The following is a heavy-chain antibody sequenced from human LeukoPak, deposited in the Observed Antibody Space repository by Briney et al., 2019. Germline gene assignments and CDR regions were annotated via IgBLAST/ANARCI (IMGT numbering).Heavy chain of an antibody. CDR1: GFIFSSYA. D-gene: IGHD2-15*01. Sequence: GSLRLSCAASGFIFSSYAMHWVRQAPGKGLEWVAVISYDGSNKYYADSVKGRFTISRDNSKNTLYLQMNSLRAEDTAVYYCARSPGYSYGMDVWGQGTTVTVSS. CDR2: ISYDGSNK. J-gene: IGHJ6*02. CDR3: ARSPGYSYGMDV. V-gene: IGHV3-30-3*01.